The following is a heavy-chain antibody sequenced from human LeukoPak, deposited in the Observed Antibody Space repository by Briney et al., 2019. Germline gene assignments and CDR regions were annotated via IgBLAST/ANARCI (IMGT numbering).Heavy chain of an antibody. Sequence: ASVNVSFKASGYTFTSYGISWVRQAPGQGLEWMGWISASNGNTDYAQKFQGRVTMTTDTSTTTAYMELRSLRSDDTAVYYCATDTSYSWYDTFGEYWGQGTLVTVSS. CDR3: ATDTSYSWYDTFGEY. CDR1: GYTFTSYG. V-gene: IGHV1-18*01. D-gene: IGHD6-13*01. CDR2: ISASNGNT. J-gene: IGHJ4*02.